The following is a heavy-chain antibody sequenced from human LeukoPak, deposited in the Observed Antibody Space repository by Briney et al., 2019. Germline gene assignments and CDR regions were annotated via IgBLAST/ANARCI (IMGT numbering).Heavy chain of an antibody. J-gene: IGHJ2*01. V-gene: IGHV3-21*01. CDR2: ISSSSSYI. CDR1: GFTFSSYS. CDR3: ARQRGSGYADWYFDL. D-gene: IGHD3-22*01. Sequence: PGGSLRLSCAASGFTFSSYSMNWVRQAPGKGLEWVSSISSSSSYIYYADSVKGRFTISRDNAKNSLYLQMNSLRAEDTAVYYCARQRGSGYADWYFDLWGRGTLVTVSS.